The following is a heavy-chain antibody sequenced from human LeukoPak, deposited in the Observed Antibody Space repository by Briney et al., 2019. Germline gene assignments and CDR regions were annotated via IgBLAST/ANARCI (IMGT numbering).Heavy chain of an antibody. CDR1: GFTFSDYT. CDR2: ISSSGGTI. J-gene: IGHJ3*02. CDR3: ARRSMLREGAFDI. D-gene: IGHD3-10*01. Sequence: PGGSLRLSCAASGFTFSDYTMTWVRQALGKGLEWVSYISSSGGTIYYADSVKGGFTISRDNAKNSLYLQMNSLRAEDTGVYYCARRSMLREGAFDIWGQGTMVTVSS. V-gene: IGHV3-11*04.